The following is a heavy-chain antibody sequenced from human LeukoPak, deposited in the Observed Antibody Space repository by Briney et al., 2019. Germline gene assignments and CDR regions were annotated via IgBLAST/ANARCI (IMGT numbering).Heavy chain of an antibody. CDR1: GITFSSYG. V-gene: IGHV3-23*01. D-gene: IGHD3-10*01. Sequence: GALRLSCVASGITFSSYGMSWVRQAPGKGLEWVSAIRGAGDITDYADSVKGRFTISRDNSKNMLYLQMSSVRAGDTAIYYCAKAPYGSGSYYVNLWGQGTLVTVSS. CDR3: AKAPYGSGSYYVNL. CDR2: IRGAGDIT. J-gene: IGHJ5*02.